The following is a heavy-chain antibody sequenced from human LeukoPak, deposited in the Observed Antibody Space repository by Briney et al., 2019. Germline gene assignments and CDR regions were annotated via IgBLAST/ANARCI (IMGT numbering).Heavy chain of an antibody. J-gene: IGHJ4*02. CDR1: GGTFSSYA. CDR3: ARGTRWLPYYFDH. Sequence: SVKVSCKASGGTFSSYAISWVRQAPGQGLEWMGGIIPIFGTANYAQKFQGRVTITTDESTSTAYMELSSLRSEDTAVYYCARGTRWLPYYFDHWGQGTLVTVSS. CDR2: IIPIFGTA. D-gene: IGHD5-12*01. V-gene: IGHV1-69*05.